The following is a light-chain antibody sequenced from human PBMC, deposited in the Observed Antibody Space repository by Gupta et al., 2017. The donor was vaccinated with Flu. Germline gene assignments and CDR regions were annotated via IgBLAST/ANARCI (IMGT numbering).Light chain of an antibody. CDR1: QDITNF. CDR3: QQYANLPLT. J-gene: IGKJ4*01. Sequence: DIQMTQSPSSLSPSVGDRVTITCQASQDITNFLNWYQQRPGKAPKILIYDASKLETGVPSRFSGSGSGTDFTFIINNLQPEDIATYYCQQYANLPLTFGGGTRVEIK. CDR2: DAS. V-gene: IGKV1-33*01.